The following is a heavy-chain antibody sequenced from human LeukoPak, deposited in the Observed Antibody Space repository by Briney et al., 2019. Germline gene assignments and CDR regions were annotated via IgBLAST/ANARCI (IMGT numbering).Heavy chain of an antibody. D-gene: IGHD3-10*01. CDR1: GGSFSAYY. V-gene: IGHV4-34*01. J-gene: IGHJ6*03. CDR2: INHSGST. Sequence: PSETLSLTCAVYGGSFSAYYWNWVRQPPGKGLEWIGEINHSGSTNYNLSLKSRVTISVDTSKNQFSLNLSSVTAADTAMYYCARVEVVRGYHMDVWGKGTTVTISS. CDR3: ARVEVVRGYHMDV.